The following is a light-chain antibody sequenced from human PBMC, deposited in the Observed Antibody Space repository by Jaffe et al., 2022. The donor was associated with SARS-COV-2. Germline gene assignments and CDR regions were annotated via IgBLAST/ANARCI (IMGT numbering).Light chain of an antibody. Sequence: SYELTQPPSVSVSPGQTARITCSGDNLGNKFVCWYQQKPGQSPLLVMYQDDMRPSGIPERLSGSNSGDTATLTIRGTQAMDEADYYCQAWDRSTVVFGGGTKLTV. CDR1: NLGNKF. CDR2: QDD. CDR3: QAWDRSTVV. V-gene: IGLV3-1*01. J-gene: IGLJ3*02.